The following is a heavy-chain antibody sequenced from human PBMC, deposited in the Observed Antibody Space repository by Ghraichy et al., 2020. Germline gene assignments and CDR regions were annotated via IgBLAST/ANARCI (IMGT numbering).Heavy chain of an antibody. CDR2: ISGSGGST. Sequence: GGSLRLSCAASGFTFSSYAMSWVRQAPGKGLEWVSAISGSGGSTYYADSVKGRFTISRDNSKNTLYLQMNSLRAEDTAVYYCAKDLGYCSSTSCDYYGMDVWGQGTTVTVSS. CDR1: GFTFSSYA. V-gene: IGHV3-23*01. D-gene: IGHD2-2*01. CDR3: AKDLGYCSSTSCDYYGMDV. J-gene: IGHJ6*02.